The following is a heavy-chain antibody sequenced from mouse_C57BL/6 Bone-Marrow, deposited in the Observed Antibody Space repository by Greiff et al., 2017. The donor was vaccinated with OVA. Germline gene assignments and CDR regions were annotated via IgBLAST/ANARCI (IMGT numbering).Heavy chain of an antibody. CDR2: IRLKSDNYAT. J-gene: IGHJ1*03. CDR1: GFTFSNYW. V-gene: IGHV6-3*01. D-gene: IGHD2-3*01. CDR3: TGQQDDGYYVDWYFDV. Sequence: EVKLQESGGGLVQPGGSMKLSCVASGFTFSNYWMNWVRQSPEKGLEWVAQIRLKSDNYATHYAESVKGRFTISRDDSKSSVYLQMNNLRAEDTGIYYCTGQQDDGYYVDWYFDVWGTGTTVTVSS.